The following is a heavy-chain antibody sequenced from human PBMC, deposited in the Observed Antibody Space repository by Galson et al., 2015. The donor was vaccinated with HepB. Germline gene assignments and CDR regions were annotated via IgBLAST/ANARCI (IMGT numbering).Heavy chain of an antibody. Sequence: SVKVSCKASGSTFTSYYMHWVRQAPGQGLEWMGIINPSGGSTSYAQKFQGRVTMTRDTSTGTVYMELSSLRSEDTAVYYCARVPGEQWLINVSLDYYYYGMDVWGQGTTVTVSS. CDR2: INPSGGST. CDR3: ARVPGEQWLINVSLDYYYYGMDV. V-gene: IGHV1-46*03. J-gene: IGHJ6*02. CDR1: GSTFTSYY. D-gene: IGHD6-19*01.